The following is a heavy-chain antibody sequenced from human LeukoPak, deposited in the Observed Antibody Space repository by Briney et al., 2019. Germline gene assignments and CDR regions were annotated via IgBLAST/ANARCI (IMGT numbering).Heavy chain of an antibody. Sequence: GASVKVSCKASGYTFTGYFMHWMRQAPGQGPEWMGWINPNSGGTNYAQKFQGRVIMTRDTSISTAYTELSRLRSDDTAVYYCARVSEYYYFDYWGQGTLVTVSS. D-gene: IGHD2/OR15-2a*01. J-gene: IGHJ4*02. CDR1: GYTFTGYF. V-gene: IGHV1-2*02. CDR3: ARVSEYYYFDY. CDR2: INPNSGGT.